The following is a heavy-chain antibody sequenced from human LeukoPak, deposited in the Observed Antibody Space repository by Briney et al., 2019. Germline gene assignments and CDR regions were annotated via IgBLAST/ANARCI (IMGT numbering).Heavy chain of an antibody. V-gene: IGHV1-2*02. J-gene: IGHJ4*02. CDR1: GYTFTGYY. D-gene: IGHD4-11*01. CDR3: ARDAIVRDYSNSDY. Sequence: GGSVKVSCKASGYTFTGYYIHWVRQAPGQGLEWMGWINPNSGGTNYAQKFQGRVTMTRDTSISTAYMELSRLTSDDTAVYYCARDAIVRDYSNSDYWGQGTLVTVSS. CDR2: INPNSGGT.